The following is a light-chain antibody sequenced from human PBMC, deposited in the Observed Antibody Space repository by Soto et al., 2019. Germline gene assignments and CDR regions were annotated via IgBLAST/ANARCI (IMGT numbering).Light chain of an antibody. Sequence: EIVMTQSPATLSVSPGERATLSCRASQSVSSNLAWYQQKPGQAPRLLIYDASTRATGVPARFSGSGSAIEFTLTISGLQSEDFAVYYCQQYNNWFWTFGQGTKVEIK. CDR3: QQYNNWFWT. V-gene: IGKV3-15*01. CDR1: QSVSSN. J-gene: IGKJ1*01. CDR2: DAS.